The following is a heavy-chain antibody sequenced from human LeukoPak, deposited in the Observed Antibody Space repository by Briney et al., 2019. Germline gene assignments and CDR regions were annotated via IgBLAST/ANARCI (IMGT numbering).Heavy chain of an antibody. CDR3: ARNPWNDEYYFDY. CDR2: ISSTSSYI. Sequence: GGSLRLSCAASGFTFSSYSMNWVRQAPGKGLEWVSSISSTSSYIYYADSVKGRFTISRDNAKNSLYLQMNSLRAEDTAVYYCARNPWNDEYYFDYWGQGTLVTVSS. J-gene: IGHJ4*02. CDR1: GFTFSSYS. D-gene: IGHD1-1*01. V-gene: IGHV3-21*01.